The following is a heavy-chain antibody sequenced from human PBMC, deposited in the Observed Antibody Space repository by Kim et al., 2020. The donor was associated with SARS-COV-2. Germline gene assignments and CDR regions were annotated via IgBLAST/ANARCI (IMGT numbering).Heavy chain of an antibody. Sequence: GGSLRLSCAASGFTVSSNDMSWVRQAPGKGLEWVSGIYSGGRTSYADSVKSRFSISRDNTKNTLYLQMNSLRAEDTAVYYCVREIHYSDSSGWVGWFDPWGQGTLVTVSS. CDR2: IYSGGRT. D-gene: IGHD3-22*01. CDR1: GFTVSSND. CDR3: VREIHYSDSSGWVGWFDP. J-gene: IGHJ5*02. V-gene: IGHV3-53*01.